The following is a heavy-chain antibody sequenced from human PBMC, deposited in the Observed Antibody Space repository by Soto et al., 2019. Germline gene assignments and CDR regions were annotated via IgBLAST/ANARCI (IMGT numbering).Heavy chain of an antibody. CDR1: GFTFSSYA. Sequence: GGSLRLSCAASGFTFSSYAMSWVRQAPGKGLEWVSAISGSGGSTYYADSVKGRFTISRDNSKNTLYLQMNSLRAEDTAVYYCAKTLPRKDIVVVVAATTTDAFDIWGQGTMVTVSS. CDR3: AKTLPRKDIVVVVAATTTDAFDI. V-gene: IGHV3-23*01. D-gene: IGHD2-15*01. CDR2: ISGSGGST. J-gene: IGHJ3*02.